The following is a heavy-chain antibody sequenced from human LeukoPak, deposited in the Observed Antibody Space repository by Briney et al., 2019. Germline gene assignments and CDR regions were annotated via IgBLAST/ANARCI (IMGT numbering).Heavy chain of an antibody. CDR2: ISAYNGNT. V-gene: IGHV1-18*04. CDR3: ARTYYYDSSGYYNDAFDI. CDR1: GYTFTGYY. Sequence: GASVKVSCKASGYTFTGYYMHWVRQAPGQGLEWMGWISAYNGNTNYAQKLQGRVTMTTDTSTSTAYMELRSLRSDDTAVYYCARTYYYDSSGYYNDAFDIWGQGTMVTVSS. D-gene: IGHD3-22*01. J-gene: IGHJ3*02.